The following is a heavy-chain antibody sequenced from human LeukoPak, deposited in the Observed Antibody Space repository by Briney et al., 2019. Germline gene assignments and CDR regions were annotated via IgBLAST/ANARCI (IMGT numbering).Heavy chain of an antibody. D-gene: IGHD6-13*01. Sequence: GGSLRLSCAASGFTFSSYWMNWVRQAPGKGLVWVSRIASDGSSTTYADSVKGRFSISRDNAKNTLYLQMNSLRAEDTAVYYCAKTRPLDSSSWSHGDYWGQGTLVTVSS. CDR2: IASDGSST. CDR1: GFTFSSYW. V-gene: IGHV3-74*01. J-gene: IGHJ4*02. CDR3: AKTRPLDSSSWSHGDY.